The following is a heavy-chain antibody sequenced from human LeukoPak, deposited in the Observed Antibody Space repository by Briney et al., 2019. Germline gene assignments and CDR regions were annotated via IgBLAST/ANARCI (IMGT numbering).Heavy chain of an antibody. J-gene: IGHJ5*02. CDR2: IYYIGST. V-gene: IGHV4-39*01. CDR3: ARQTPTADNWFDP. CDR1: GGSISSSSNY. Sequence: PSETLSLTCTVSGGSISSSSNYWGWIRHPPGKALEWIGSIYYIGSTYYNPRLKIRVAISVDTSKNQFSLKLSSVTAADTAVYYCARQTPTADNWFDPWGQGTMVTVSS. D-gene: IGHD2-21*02.